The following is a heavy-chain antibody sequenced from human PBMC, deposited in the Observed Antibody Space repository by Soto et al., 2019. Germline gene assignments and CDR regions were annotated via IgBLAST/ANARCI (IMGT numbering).Heavy chain of an antibody. J-gene: IGHJ4*02. CDR1: GFTFSSYS. D-gene: IGHD6-13*01. V-gene: IGHV3-21*01. CDR3: ARDYGSSWTLDY. CDR2: ISSSSSYI. Sequence: LRLSCAASGFTFSSYSMNWVRQAPGKGLEWVSSISSSSSYIYYADSVKGRFTISRDNAKNSLYLQMNSLRAEDTAVYYCARDYGSSWTLDYWGQGTLVTVSS.